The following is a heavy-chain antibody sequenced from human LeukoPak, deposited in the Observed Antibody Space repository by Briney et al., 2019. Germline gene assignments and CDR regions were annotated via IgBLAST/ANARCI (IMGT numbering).Heavy chain of an antibody. CDR1: GGSINSYY. CDR2: IYTSGST. Sequence: PSETLSLTCTVSGGSINSYYWSWIRQPAGKGLEWIGRIYTSGSTNYNPSLRSRVTMSVDTSKNQFSLKLNSVTAADTAVYYCARVGSSSWYRYYFDYWGQGTLVTVSS. V-gene: IGHV4-4*07. CDR3: ARVGSSSWYRYYFDY. J-gene: IGHJ4*02. D-gene: IGHD6-13*01.